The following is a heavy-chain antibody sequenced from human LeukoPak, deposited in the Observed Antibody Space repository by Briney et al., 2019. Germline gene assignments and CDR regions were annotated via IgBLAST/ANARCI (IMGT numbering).Heavy chain of an antibody. J-gene: IGHJ3*01. V-gene: IGHV1-18*01. D-gene: IGHD3-22*01. CDR3: ARDGHRRYHYDSSGREDAFDV. CDR1: GYSFTNYG. Sequence: ASVKVSCKTSGYSFTNYGISWVRQAPGQGLEWMGWISAYNGNPIYAQKLQGRVTMTTDTSTSTAYMELRSLRSDDTAVYYCARDGHRRYHYDSSGREDAFDVWGQGTMVTVSS. CDR2: ISAYNGNP.